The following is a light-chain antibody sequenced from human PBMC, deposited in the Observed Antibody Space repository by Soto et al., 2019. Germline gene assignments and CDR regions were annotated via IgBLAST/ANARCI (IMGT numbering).Light chain of an antibody. Sequence: QSALTQPASVSGSPGQSITISCTGTSSDVGSYNLVSWYQQHPGKAPKLMIYEGSKRPSGVSNRFSGSKSGNTASLTISGLQAEDEADYYCCSYAGSSPSLVFGTGTKLTVL. J-gene: IGLJ1*01. CDR1: SSDVGSYNL. CDR2: EGS. V-gene: IGLV2-23*01. CDR3: CSYAGSSPSLV.